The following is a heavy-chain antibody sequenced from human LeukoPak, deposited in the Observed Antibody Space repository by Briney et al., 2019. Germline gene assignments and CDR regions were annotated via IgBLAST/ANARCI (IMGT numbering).Heavy chain of an antibody. CDR3: ARAPHYDLEGLSWFDP. Sequence: GGSLRLSCAASGFTFSSYAMHWVRQAPGKGLEWVAVISYDGSNKYYADSVKGRFTISRDNSKNTLYLQMNSLRAEDTVVYYCARAPHYDLEGLSWFDPWGQGTLVTVSS. CDR2: ISYDGSNK. J-gene: IGHJ5*02. D-gene: IGHD3-3*01. CDR1: GFTFSSYA. V-gene: IGHV3-30*04.